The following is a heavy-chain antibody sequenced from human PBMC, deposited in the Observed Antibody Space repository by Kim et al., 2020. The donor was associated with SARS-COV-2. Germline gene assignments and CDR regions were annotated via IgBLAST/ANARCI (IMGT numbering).Heavy chain of an antibody. V-gene: IGHV3-48*03. D-gene: IGHD6-6*01. J-gene: IGHJ6*02. CDR3: ARDRGEYSSSSVYYYYGMDV. CDR1: GFTFSSYE. Sequence: GGSLRLSCAASGFTFSSYEMNWVCQAPGKGLEWVSYISSSGSTKYYADSVKGRFTISRDNAKNSLDLQMNSLRAEDMAVYYCARDRGEYSSSSVYYYYGMDVWGQGTTVTVSS. CDR2: ISSSGSTK.